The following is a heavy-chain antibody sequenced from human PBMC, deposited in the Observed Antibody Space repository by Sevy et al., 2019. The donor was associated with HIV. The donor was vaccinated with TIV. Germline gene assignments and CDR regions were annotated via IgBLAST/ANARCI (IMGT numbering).Heavy chain of an antibody. Sequence: ASVKVSCKSSGGTFNSCAFSWVRQAPGQGLEWMGGIIPIFGLVNNAQRFQGRATITADKFTSTVYLELSSLRSEDTALYYCASVILCAPGIPLPFDSWGQGTLVTVSS. D-gene: IGHD6-13*01. J-gene: IGHJ4*02. CDR3: ASVILCAPGIPLPFDS. CDR1: GGTFNSCA. CDR2: IIPIFGLV. V-gene: IGHV1-69*10.